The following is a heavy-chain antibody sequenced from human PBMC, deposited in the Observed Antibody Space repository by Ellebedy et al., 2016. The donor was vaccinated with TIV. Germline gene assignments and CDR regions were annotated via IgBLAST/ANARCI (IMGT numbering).Heavy chain of an antibody. CDR1: GFTFSGFA. CDR3: ASTSQTMSLMDV. CDR2: ISSSSSYI. D-gene: IGHD3-10*02. J-gene: IGHJ6*02. Sequence: GESLKISCAASGFTFSGFAMNWVRQAPGKGLEWVSSISSSSSYIYYADSVKGRFTISRDNAKNSLYLQMNSLRAEDTAVYYCASTSQTMSLMDVWGQGTTVTVSS. V-gene: IGHV3-21*01.